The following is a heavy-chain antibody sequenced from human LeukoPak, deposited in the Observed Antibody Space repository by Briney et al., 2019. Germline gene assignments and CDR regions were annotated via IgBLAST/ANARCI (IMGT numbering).Heavy chain of an antibody. V-gene: IGHV3-21*01. CDR2: ISSSSSYI. Sequence: PGGSLRLSCAASGFTFSSYSMNWVRQAPGEGLEWVSSISSSSSYIYYADSVKGRFTISRDNAKNSLYLRMNSLRAEDTAVYYCARTVITTMRRFDYWGQGTLITVSS. D-gene: IGHD3-22*01. CDR3: ARTVITTMRRFDY. J-gene: IGHJ4*02. CDR1: GFTFSSYS.